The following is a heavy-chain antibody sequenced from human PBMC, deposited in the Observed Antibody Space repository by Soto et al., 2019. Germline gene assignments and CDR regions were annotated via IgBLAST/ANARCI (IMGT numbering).Heavy chain of an antibody. Sequence: PGGSLRLSCAASGFTFSSYAMSWVRQAPGKGLEWVSAIIGSGGSTYYADSVKGRFTISRDNSKNTLYLQMNSLRAEDTAVYYCAKGGGLSGYIDYYYMDVWGKGTTVTVSS. V-gene: IGHV3-23*01. J-gene: IGHJ6*03. CDR1: GFTFSSYA. D-gene: IGHD3-22*01. CDR2: IIGSGGST. CDR3: AKGGGLSGYIDYYYMDV.